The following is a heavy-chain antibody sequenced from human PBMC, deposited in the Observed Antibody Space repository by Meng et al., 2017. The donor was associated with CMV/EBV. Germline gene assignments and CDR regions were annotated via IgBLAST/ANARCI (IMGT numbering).Heavy chain of an antibody. CDR1: GGSIRGGDCC. CDR2: IYYGGST. CDR3: AREEIGLDP. V-gene: IGHV4-30-4*08. D-gene: IGHD3/OR15-3a*01. J-gene: IGHJ5*02. Sequence: QGRVEGAGPGWRTRSRTVSRPGTVAGGSIRGGDCCWGWLRQPPGRGREWIGYIYYGGSTYYNPSLKSRVTISVDTSKNQFSLKLSSVTAADTAVYYCAREEIGLDPWGQGTLVTVSS.